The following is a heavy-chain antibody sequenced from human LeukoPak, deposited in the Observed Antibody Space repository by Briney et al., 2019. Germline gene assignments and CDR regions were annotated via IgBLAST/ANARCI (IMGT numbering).Heavy chain of an antibody. CDR2: IYSGGST. J-gene: IGHJ3*02. CDR3: ARTVDYGDYLDAFDI. CDR1: GFTVSSNY. D-gene: IGHD4-17*01. V-gene: IGHV3-53*01. Sequence: GGSLRLSCAASGFTVSSNYMSWVRQAPGKGLEWVSVIYSGGSTYYADSVKGRFTISRDNSKNTLYLQMNSLRAEDTAVYYCARTVDYGDYLDAFDIWGQGTMVTVSS.